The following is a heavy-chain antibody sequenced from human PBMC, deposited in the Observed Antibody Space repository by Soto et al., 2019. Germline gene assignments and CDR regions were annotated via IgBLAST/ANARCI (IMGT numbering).Heavy chain of an antibody. V-gene: IGHV3-30-3*01. CDR2: ISYDGNNK. CDR3: ARAPTTVTTPYYFDY. D-gene: IGHD4-17*01. J-gene: IGHJ4*02. CDR1: GFTFSSYA. Sequence: QVPLVESGGGVVQPGRSLRLSCAASGFTFSSYAIHWVRQAPGKGLEWVAVISYDGNNKYYADSVKGRFTISRDNSKNTLYLQMNSLRAEDTAVYYCARAPTTVTTPYYFDYWGQGTLVTVSS.